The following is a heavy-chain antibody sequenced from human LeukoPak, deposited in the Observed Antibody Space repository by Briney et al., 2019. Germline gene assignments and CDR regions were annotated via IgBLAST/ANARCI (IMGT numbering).Heavy chain of an antibody. CDR3: ARQSYGRPWSPVGEY. CDR1: QYTFTSFH. Sequence: ASVKVSCKASQYTFTSFHVNWVRQATGQGLEWMGWMDPNSGETGYAQKFQDRVTMTRDTYIGTAYMELRSLRPEDTAVYYCARQSYGRPWSPVGEYWGQGTLVTVSS. J-gene: IGHJ4*02. CDR2: MDPNSGET. D-gene: IGHD3-10*01. V-gene: IGHV1-8*01.